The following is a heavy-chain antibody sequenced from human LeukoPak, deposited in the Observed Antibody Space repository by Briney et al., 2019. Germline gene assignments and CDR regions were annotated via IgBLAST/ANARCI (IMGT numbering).Heavy chain of an antibody. Sequence: ASVKVSCKASGYTFTSYGISWVRQAPGQGLEWMGWISAYNGNTNYAQKLQGRVTMTTDKSTSTAYMKLRCLSADDTAVYYCARGPPDRSGYLFNCLDSWGQGTLVTVSS. CDR3: ARGPPDRSGYLFNCLDS. D-gene: IGHD3-22*01. CDR1: GYTFTSYG. V-gene: IGHV1-18*01. CDR2: ISAYNGNT. J-gene: IGHJ5*01.